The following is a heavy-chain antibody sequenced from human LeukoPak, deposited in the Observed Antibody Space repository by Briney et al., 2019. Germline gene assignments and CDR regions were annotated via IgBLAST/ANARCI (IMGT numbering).Heavy chain of an antibody. CDR2: ISNSGST. V-gene: IGHV4-59*01. CDR3: GRDALVGHFSYYYMDV. J-gene: IGHJ6*03. CDR1: GGSISSYY. Sequence: NPSETLSLTCTVSGGSISSYYWSWIRQPPGKGLEWIGDISNSGSTSYNPSLKSRVIISIDTSKNQFSLKLSSVTAADTAMYYCGRDALVGHFSYYYMDVWGKGTTVTVSS. D-gene: IGHD2-15*01.